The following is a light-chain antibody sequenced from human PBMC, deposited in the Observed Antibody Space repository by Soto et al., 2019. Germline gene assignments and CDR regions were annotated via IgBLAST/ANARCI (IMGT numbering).Light chain of an antibody. J-gene: IGKJ1*01. CDR2: GAS. V-gene: IGKV3-20*01. CDR1: QSVSSSS. Sequence: EIVLTQSPGTLSLSPGDTATLSCRASQSVSSSSLACYQQKRGQAPRLLIYGASISATSIPYRFRGSGSGTDFTLTSRRLEPEDFAVYYGQQYGSSPRTFGQETKVYIK. CDR3: QQYGSSPRT.